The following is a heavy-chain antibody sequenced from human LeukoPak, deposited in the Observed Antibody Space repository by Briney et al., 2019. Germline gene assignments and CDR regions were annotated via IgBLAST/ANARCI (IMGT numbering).Heavy chain of an antibody. D-gene: IGHD6-13*01. J-gene: IGHJ3*02. CDR1: GGSISSSSYY. CDR3: ARAHSSSWNDAFDI. CDR2: IYYSGST. Sequence: SETLSLTCTVSGGSISSSSYYWGWIRQPPGKGLEWIGSIYYSGSTYYNPSLKSRVTISVDTSKNQFSLKLSSVTAADTAVYYCARAHSSSWNDAFDIWGQGTMVTVSS. V-gene: IGHV4-39*07.